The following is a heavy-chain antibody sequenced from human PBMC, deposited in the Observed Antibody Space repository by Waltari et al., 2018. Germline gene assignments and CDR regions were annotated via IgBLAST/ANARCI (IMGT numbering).Heavy chain of an antibody. CDR1: GGTFSSYA. Sequence: QVQLVQSGAEVKKPGSSVKVSCKASGGTFSSYAISWVRQAPGQGLEWMGGIIPIFGTANYAQKFQGRVTITTDESTSTAYMELSSLRSEDTAVYYCARDSGRAIFGVVNDAFDIWGQGTMVTVSS. D-gene: IGHD3-3*01. J-gene: IGHJ3*02. V-gene: IGHV1-69*05. CDR3: ARDSGRAIFGVVNDAFDI. CDR2: IIPIFGTA.